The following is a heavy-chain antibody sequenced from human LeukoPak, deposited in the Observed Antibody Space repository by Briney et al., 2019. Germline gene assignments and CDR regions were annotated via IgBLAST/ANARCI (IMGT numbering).Heavy chain of an antibody. CDR3: ARTSYGALDY. J-gene: IGHJ4*02. D-gene: IGHD4-17*01. CDR2: IYYSGST. V-gene: IGHV4-31*03. Sequence: SETLSLTCTVSGGSISSGGYYWSWIRQHPGKGLEWIGYIYYSGSTYYNPSLKSRVTISVGTSKNQFSLKLSSVTAADTAVYYCARTSYGALDYWGQGTLVTVSS. CDR1: GGSISSGGYY.